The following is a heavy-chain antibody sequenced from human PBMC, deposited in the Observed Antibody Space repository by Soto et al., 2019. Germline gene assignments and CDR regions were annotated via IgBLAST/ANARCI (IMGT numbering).Heavy chain of an antibody. J-gene: IGHJ6*02. CDR1: GDSVSSNGAC. CDR2: IYYRSKWFH. CDR3: ARVHCSAGTCLDGLDF. D-gene: IGHD2-15*01. V-gene: IGHV6-1*01. Sequence: SQTLSLTCVISGDSVSSNGACWNWIRQSPSRGLQWLGRIYYRSKWFHDYAASVESRMAINPDTSRNQFSLQLNYVTPEDTPVYYCARVHCSAGTCLDGLDFWGQGTTVPVSS.